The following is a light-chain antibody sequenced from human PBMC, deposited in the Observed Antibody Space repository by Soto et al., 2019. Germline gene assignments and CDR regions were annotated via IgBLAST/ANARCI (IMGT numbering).Light chain of an antibody. Sequence: QSVLTQPASVSGSPGQSITISCTGTSSDVGGYNYVSWYQQHPGKAPKLMIYEVSNRPSGVSNRFSGSKSGNTASLTISCLQAEDEADYYCSSYTSSTTPVVFGGGTKLTVL. V-gene: IGLV2-14*01. CDR3: SSYTSSTTPVV. J-gene: IGLJ2*01. CDR1: SSDVGGYNY. CDR2: EVS.